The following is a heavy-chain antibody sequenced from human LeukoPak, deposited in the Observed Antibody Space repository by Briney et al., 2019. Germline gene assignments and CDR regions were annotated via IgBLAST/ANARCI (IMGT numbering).Heavy chain of an antibody. CDR1: GYTFTTYW. D-gene: IGHD5-24*01. CDR3: TRSPRDGYHDAFDI. J-gene: IGHJ3*02. Sequence: GESLKISCKGSGYTFTTYWIAWVRKMPGEGLEWMGIIYPGDSETRYSPSFQGQVTISADKSITTAYLQWGRLKASDTAMYYCTRSPRDGYHDAFDIWGQGTMVTVFS. V-gene: IGHV5-51*01. CDR2: IYPGDSET.